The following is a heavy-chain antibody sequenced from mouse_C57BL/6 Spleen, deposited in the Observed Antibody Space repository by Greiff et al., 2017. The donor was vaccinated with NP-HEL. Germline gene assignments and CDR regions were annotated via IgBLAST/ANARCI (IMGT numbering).Heavy chain of an antibody. CDR1: GYSITSGYD. J-gene: IGHJ3*01. CDR2: ISYSGST. CDR3: ARADYGPFAY. D-gene: IGHD2-4*01. Sequence: VQLQQSGPGMVKPSQSLSLTCTVTGYSITSGYDWHWIRHFPGNKLEWMGYISYSGSTNYNPSLKSRISITHDTSKNHFFLKLNSVTTEDTATYYCARADYGPFAYWGQGTLVTVSA. V-gene: IGHV3-1*01.